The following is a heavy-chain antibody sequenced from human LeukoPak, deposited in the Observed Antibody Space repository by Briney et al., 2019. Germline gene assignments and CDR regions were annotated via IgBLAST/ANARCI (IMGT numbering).Heavy chain of an antibody. Sequence: WMIWVRQAPGKGLEWVANIKQDGSERYYVDSVKGRFTISRDNAKNSLYLQMNSLRAEDTAVYYCATEGDWGQGTLVTVSS. J-gene: IGHJ4*02. V-gene: IGHV3-7*01. CDR3: ATEGD. CDR2: IKQDGSER. CDR1: W.